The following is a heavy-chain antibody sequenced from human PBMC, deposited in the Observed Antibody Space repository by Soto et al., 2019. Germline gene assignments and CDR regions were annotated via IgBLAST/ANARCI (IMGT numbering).Heavy chain of an antibody. CDR1: GYTFTGYY. D-gene: IGHD2-2*01. CDR2: INPNSGGT. CDR3: ARDDCSSTSCLQPYYSGMDV. Sequence: QVQLVQSGAEVKKPGASVKVSCKASGYTFTGYYMHWVRQAPGQGLEWMGWINPNSGGTNYAQKFQGRVTMTRDTSISTAYMELSRLRSDATAVYYCARDDCSSTSCLQPYYSGMDVWGQGTTVTVSS. J-gene: IGHJ6*02. V-gene: IGHV1-2*02.